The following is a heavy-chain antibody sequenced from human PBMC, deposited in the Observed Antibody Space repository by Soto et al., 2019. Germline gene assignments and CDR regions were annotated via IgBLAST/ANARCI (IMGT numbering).Heavy chain of an antibody. Sequence: ASVKVSCKTSGYTFTSYGISWVRQAPGQGLEWMGWISAYNGNTNYAQELQGRVTMTTDTSTSTVYMELRSLRSDDTAVYYCARVMAYCTSTSCHDYWGQGNLVTVSS. J-gene: IGHJ4*02. CDR3: ARVMAYCTSTSCHDY. D-gene: IGHD2-2*01. V-gene: IGHV1-18*01. CDR1: GYTFTSYG. CDR2: ISAYNGNT.